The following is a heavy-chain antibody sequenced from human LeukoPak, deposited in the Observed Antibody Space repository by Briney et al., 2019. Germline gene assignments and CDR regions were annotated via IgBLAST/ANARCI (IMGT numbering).Heavy chain of an antibody. CDR2: ISPNSGGS. D-gene: IGHD3-10*01. J-gene: IGHJ4*02. V-gene: IGHV1-2*02. Sequence: GASVKVSCKASGYTFTDYYIHWVRQAPGQGLEWMGWISPNSGGSNFAQKFQGRVTMTRDTSINTAYMELSRLRSDDTAVYYCAGDMVRGVILRRVLEYWGQGTLVTVSS. CDR1: GYTFTDYY. CDR3: AGDMVRGVILRRVLEY.